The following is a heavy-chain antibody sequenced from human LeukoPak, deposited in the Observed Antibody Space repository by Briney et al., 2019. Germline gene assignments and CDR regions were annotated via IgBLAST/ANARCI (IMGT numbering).Heavy chain of an antibody. D-gene: IGHD2/OR15-2a*01. J-gene: IGHJ4*02. CDR1: GGTFSSYA. Sequence: ASVKVSCKASGGTFSSYAISWVRQAPGQGLEWMGGIIPIFGTANYAQRFQGRVTITADESTSTAYMELSSLRSEDTAAYYCARELSGIGLYYFDYWGQGTLVTVSS. CDR2: IIPIFGTA. V-gene: IGHV1-69*13. CDR3: ARELSGIGLYYFDY.